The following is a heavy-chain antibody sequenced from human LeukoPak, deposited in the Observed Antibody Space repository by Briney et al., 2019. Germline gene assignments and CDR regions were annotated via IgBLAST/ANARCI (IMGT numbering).Heavy chain of an antibody. Sequence: GASVKVSCKASGYTFTSYVISWVRQAPGQGLEWMGWISAYNGNTNYAQKLQGRVTMTTDTSTSTAYMELRSLRSDDTAVYYCARRTCSSTSCYPLRWDYWGQGTLVTVSS. D-gene: IGHD2-2*01. J-gene: IGHJ4*02. CDR1: GYTFTSYV. CDR2: ISAYNGNT. V-gene: IGHV1-18*01. CDR3: ARRTCSSTSCYPLRWDY.